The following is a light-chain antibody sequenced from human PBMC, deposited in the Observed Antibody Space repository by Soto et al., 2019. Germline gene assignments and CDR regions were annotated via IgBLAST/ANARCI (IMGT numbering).Light chain of an antibody. J-gene: IGLJ2*01. Sequence: QSALTQPASVSGSPGQSITISCTGTSSDVGGYNSVSWYQQHPGKAPKLMIYEVSNRPSGVSNRFSGSKSGNTASLTISGLQAEDEADYYCSSYTSSSTQVFGGGTKVTVL. CDR1: SSDVGGYNS. CDR2: EVS. CDR3: SSYTSSSTQV. V-gene: IGLV2-14*01.